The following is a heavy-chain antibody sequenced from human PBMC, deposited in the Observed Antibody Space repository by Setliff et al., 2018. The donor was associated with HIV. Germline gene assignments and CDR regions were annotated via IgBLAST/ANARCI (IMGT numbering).Heavy chain of an antibody. D-gene: IGHD5-18*01. J-gene: IGHJ5*02. CDR3: ARGSNKRGYTYAYAFDP. CDR1: GGSIYGSDYY. V-gene: IGHV4-39*07. Sequence: SETLSLTCTVSGGSIYGSDYYWGWIRQPPGKGLESIGSIYYSGSTYYKPSLKSRVTISVDTSKNQFSLKLSSVTAADTAMYYCARGSNKRGYTYAYAFDPWGQGTLVTVSS. CDR2: IYYSGST.